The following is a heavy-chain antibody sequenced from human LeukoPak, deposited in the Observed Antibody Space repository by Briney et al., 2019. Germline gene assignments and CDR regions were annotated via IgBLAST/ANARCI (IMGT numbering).Heavy chain of an antibody. Sequence: GGSLRLSCAASGFTFSNFAMSWVRQAPGKGLEWVSAISGSGGSTYYADSVKGRFTISRDSSKNTLYLQMNSLRAEDTAVYYCAKVSGGGLYYDGMDVWGQGTTVTVSS. CDR1: GFTFSNFA. J-gene: IGHJ6*02. CDR3: AKVSGGGLYYDGMDV. D-gene: IGHD1-14*01. V-gene: IGHV3-23*01. CDR2: ISGSGGST.